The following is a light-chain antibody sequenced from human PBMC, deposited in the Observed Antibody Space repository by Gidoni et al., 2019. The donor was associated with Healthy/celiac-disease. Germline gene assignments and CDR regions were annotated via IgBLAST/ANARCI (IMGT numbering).Light chain of an antibody. CDR1: QSISSY. V-gene: IGKV1-39*01. J-gene: IGKJ1*01. Sequence: IQMTQSPSSLSASVGDRVTITCRASQSISSYLNWYQQKPWKAPKLLIYAASSLQSGVPSRFSGSGSGTDFTLTISSLQPEDFATYYCQQSYSTPPWTFGQGTKVEIK. CDR3: QQSYSTPPWT. CDR2: AAS.